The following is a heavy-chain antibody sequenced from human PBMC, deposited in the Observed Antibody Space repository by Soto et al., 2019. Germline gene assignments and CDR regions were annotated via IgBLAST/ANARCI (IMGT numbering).Heavy chain of an antibody. CDR3: ARALIPLYYYASSGSLDY. CDR2: INPNSGGT. CDR1: GYTFTGYY. J-gene: IGHJ4*02. D-gene: IGHD3-22*01. V-gene: IGHV1-2*02. Sequence: ASVKVSCKASGYTFTGYYMHWVRQAPGQGLEWMGWINPNSGGTNYAQKFQGRVTMTRDTSISTAYMELSRLRSYDTAVYYCARALIPLYYYASSGSLDYWGQGTLVTVSS.